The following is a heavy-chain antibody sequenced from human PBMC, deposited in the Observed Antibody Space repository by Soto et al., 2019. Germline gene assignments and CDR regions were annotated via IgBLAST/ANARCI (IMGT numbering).Heavy chain of an antibody. J-gene: IGHJ3*02. D-gene: IGHD6-19*01. CDR2: IYYSGST. Sequence: SETLSLTCTVSGGSISSYYWSWIRQPPGKGLEWIGYIYYSGSTNYNPSLKSRVTISVDTSKNQFSLKLSSVTAADTAVYYCAGSIAVASDAFDIWGQGTMVTVSS. CDR1: GGSISSYY. CDR3: AGSIAVASDAFDI. V-gene: IGHV4-59*08.